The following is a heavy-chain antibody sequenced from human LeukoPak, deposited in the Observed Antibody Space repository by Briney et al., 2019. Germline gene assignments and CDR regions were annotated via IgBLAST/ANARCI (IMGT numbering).Heavy chain of an antibody. CDR2: INHSGST. D-gene: IGHD6-19*01. V-gene: IGHV4-34*01. Sequence: SETLSLTCAVYGGSFSGYYWSWIRQPPGKGLEWIGEINHSGSTNYNPSLKSRLTIAVDMSKNQFSLRMSSVTAADTAVYYCARVAVAGRVYYYYGGMDVWGQGTTVTVSS. J-gene: IGHJ6*02. CDR1: GGSFSGYY. CDR3: ARVAVAGRVYYYYGGMDV.